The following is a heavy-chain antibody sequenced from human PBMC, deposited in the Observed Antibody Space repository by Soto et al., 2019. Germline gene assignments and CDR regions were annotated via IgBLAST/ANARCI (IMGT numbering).Heavy chain of an antibody. J-gene: IGHJ6*02. D-gene: IGHD7-27*01. CDR3: ARDWGNYYYGTDV. CDR2: INADNGNT. V-gene: IGHV1-3*01. Sequence: GASVKVSCKASGYTFTSYAMHWVRQAPGQRLEWMGWINADNGNTKYSQKFQGRVTITRDTSASTAHMEVSSLRSEDTAVYYCARDWGNYYYGTDVWGQGTTVTVSS. CDR1: GYTFTSYA.